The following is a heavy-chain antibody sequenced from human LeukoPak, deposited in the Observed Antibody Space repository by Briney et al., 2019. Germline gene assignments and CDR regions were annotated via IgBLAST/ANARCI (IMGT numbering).Heavy chain of an antibody. CDR3: AKNGRPKSYYFDY. V-gene: IGHV4-59*01. J-gene: IGHJ4*02. D-gene: IGHD6-25*01. Sequence: SETLSLTCTVSGGSMSIYYWSWIRQPPGKGLEWVGYIYYSGSTNYNPSLKSRVTISVDTSKNQFSLKLTSVTAADTAVYYCAKNGRPKSYYFDYWGQGTLVTVSS. CDR2: IYYSGST. CDR1: GGSMSIYY.